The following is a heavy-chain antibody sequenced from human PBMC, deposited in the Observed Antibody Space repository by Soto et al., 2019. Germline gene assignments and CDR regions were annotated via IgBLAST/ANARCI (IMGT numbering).Heavy chain of an antibody. CDR2: IKQDGSDK. J-gene: IGHJ6*03. CDR3: TRVVAATTYYYYYMDV. D-gene: IGHD2-15*01. CDR1: GFSLSSYW. Sequence: GGSLRLSCAASGFSLSSYWMSWVRQAPGEGLEWLANIKQDGSDKYYVDSVKGRFTISRDNAKKSLYLQMNSLRAEDTAVYYCTRVVAATTYYYYYMDVWGKGTTVTVSS. V-gene: IGHV3-7*04.